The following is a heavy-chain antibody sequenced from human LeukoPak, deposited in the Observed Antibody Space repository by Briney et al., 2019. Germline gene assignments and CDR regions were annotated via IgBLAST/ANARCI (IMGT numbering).Heavy chain of an antibody. Sequence: SETLSLTCAVYGGSFSAYYWSWMRQPPGKGLEWIGEISPSGSTNYNPSLKSRVTISVDTSKNQFSLKLSAVTAADTAVYYCARTLFWGDSGGSIYYMDVWGKGSTVTISS. V-gene: IGHV4-34*01. CDR2: ISPSGST. D-gene: IGHD2-15*01. CDR3: ARTLFWGDSGGSIYYMDV. J-gene: IGHJ6*03. CDR1: GGSFSAYY.